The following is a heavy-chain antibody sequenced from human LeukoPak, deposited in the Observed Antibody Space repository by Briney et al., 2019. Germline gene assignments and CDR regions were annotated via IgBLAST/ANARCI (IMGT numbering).Heavy chain of an antibody. Sequence: GGSLRLSCAASGFTFSSYGMHWVRQAPGKGLEWVAVVWYDGSKKYSADSVKGRITISRDDSKNTLYLQMNSLRAEDTAVYYCARGVGYYDSSGTIDYWGQGTLVTVSS. CDR1: GFTFSSYG. CDR3: ARGVGYYDSSGTIDY. V-gene: IGHV3-33*01. CDR2: VWYDGSKK. D-gene: IGHD3-22*01. J-gene: IGHJ4*02.